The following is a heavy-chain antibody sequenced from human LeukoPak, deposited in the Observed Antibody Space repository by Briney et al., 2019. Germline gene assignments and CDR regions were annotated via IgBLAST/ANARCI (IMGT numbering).Heavy chain of an antibody. CDR1: GFTFSSYA. V-gene: IGHV3-30*04. J-gene: IGHJ4*02. D-gene: IGHD6-19*01. CDR3: ARAPYSSGWYYFDY. Sequence: PGRSLRLSCAASGFTFSSYAMHWVRQAPGKGLEWVALISYDGSTRYYVDSEKGRFTTSRDNSINTLYLQMDSLRPEDTAVYYCARAPYSSGWYYFDYWGQGTLVTVPS. CDR2: ISYDGSTR.